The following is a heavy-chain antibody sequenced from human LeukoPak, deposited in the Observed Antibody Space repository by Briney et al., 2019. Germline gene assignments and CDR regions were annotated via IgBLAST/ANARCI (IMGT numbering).Heavy chain of an antibody. CDR3: ARPMVRGVNDALDI. Sequence: PSETLSLTCTVSGVSISSYYWSWIRQPPGKGLEWIGYVYYSGSTDYNPSLKSRVTISLDTSKNQFSLKLCSVTAADTAVYYCARPMVRGVNDALDIWAKGQWSPSLQ. CDR1: GVSISSYY. D-gene: IGHD3-10*01. J-gene: IGHJ3*02. CDR2: VYYSGST. V-gene: IGHV4-59*08.